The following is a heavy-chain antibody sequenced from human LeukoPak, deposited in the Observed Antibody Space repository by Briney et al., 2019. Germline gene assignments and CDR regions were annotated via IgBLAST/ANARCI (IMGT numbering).Heavy chain of an antibody. J-gene: IGHJ3*01. D-gene: IGHD3-22*01. CDR3: ARTIYYYESTSYFSDAFDV. CDR1: GFTFSNYA. V-gene: IGHV3-23*01. CDR2: ITNGAAGT. Sequence: GGSLRLSCAASGFTFSNYAMTWVRQAPGQGLEWVSTITNGAAGTFYADSVKGRFTISGDNSKNTVYLQMNSLRAEDTAVYYCARTIYYYESTSYFSDAFDVWGQGTMVTVSS.